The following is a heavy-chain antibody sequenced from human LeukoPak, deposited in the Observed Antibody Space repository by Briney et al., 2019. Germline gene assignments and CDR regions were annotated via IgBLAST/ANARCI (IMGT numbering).Heavy chain of an antibody. J-gene: IGHJ5*02. CDR3: ALIPDSSGYWWFDP. D-gene: IGHD3-22*01. CDR1: GYTFTSYD. Sequence: GASVKVSCKASGYTFTSYDINWVRQATGQGLEWMGWMNPNSGNTGYAQKFQGRVTITRNTSISTAYMELSSLRSEDTAVYYCALIPDSSGYWWFDPWGQGTLVTVSS. CDR2: MNPNSGNT. V-gene: IGHV1-8*03.